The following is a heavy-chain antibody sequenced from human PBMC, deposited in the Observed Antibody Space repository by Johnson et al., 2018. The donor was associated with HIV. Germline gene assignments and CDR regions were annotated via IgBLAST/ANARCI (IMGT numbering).Heavy chain of an antibody. CDR3: ARGRKDIDAADGLDNDAFDM. CDR1: GFTFSSYA. V-gene: IGHV3-30-3*01. CDR2: ISYDGSNK. D-gene: IGHD6-13*01. Sequence: VQLVESGGGVVQPGRSLRLSCAASGFTFSSYAMHWVRQAPGKGLEWVAVISYDGSNKYYADSVKGRFTISRDNSKNTLYLQMDSLRPDDTALYYCARGRKDIDAADGLDNDAFDMWGQGTLVTVSS. J-gene: IGHJ3*02.